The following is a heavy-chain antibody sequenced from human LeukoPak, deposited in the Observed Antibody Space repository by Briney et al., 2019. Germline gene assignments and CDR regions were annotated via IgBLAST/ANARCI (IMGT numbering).Heavy chain of an antibody. Sequence: SVKVSCKASGGTFSSYAISWVRQAPGQGLEWMGGIIPIFGTANYAQKFQGRVTITADKSTSTAYMELSSLRSEDTAVYYCAAQNRVVTNDYWGQGTLVTVSS. CDR1: GGTFSSYA. CDR2: IIPIFGTA. J-gene: IGHJ4*02. CDR3: AAQNRVVTNDY. V-gene: IGHV1-69*06. D-gene: IGHD3-3*01.